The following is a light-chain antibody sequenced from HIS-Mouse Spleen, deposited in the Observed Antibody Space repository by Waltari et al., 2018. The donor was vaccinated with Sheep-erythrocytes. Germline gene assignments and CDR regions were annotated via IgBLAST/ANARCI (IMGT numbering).Light chain of an antibody. CDR1: SSDVGGYNY. Sequence: QSALTQPRSVSGSPGQSVTISCTGTSSDVGGYNYVSWYQQHPGKAPKLMMYDVSKRPSGVADRFSGSKSGNTASLTISGLQAEDEADYYCCSYAGSNNHVFATGTKVTVL. CDR3: CSYAGSNNHV. V-gene: IGLV2-11*01. J-gene: IGLJ1*01. CDR2: DVS.